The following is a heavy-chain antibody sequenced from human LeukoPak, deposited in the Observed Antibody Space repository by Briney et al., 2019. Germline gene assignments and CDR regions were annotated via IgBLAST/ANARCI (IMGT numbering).Heavy chain of an antibody. CDR3: ARDEGPDYYDSSGQFDY. J-gene: IGHJ4*02. Sequence: ASVTVSYKASGYTFTIYGIRWVRQAPGQGLEWMGWISAYNGNTNYAQKLQGRVTMTTDTSTSTAYMELRSLRSDDTAVYYCARDEGPDYYDSSGQFDYWGQGTLVTVSS. CDR1: GYTFTIYG. V-gene: IGHV1-18*01. CDR2: ISAYNGNT. D-gene: IGHD3-22*01.